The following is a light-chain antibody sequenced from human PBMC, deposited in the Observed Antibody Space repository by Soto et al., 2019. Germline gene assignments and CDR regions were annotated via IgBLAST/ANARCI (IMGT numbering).Light chain of an antibody. V-gene: IGLV2-8*01. CDR2: EVN. J-gene: IGLJ1*01. Sequence: QSVLTQPPSASGSPGQSVAISCTGTSSDVGGYNYVSWYQQHPGKAPKLMIYEVNKRPSGVPDRFSGSKSGNTASLTVSGLQAEDEADYYCSSYAGSSNPFGTGTKLTV. CDR1: SSDVGGYNY. CDR3: SSYAGSSNP.